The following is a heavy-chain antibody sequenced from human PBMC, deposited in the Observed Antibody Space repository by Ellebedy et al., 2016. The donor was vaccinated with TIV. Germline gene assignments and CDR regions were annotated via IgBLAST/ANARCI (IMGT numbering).Heavy chain of an antibody. CDR3: ARSRWQLLPDFDY. CDR1: GDSISRYF. V-gene: IGHV4-59*01. J-gene: IGHJ4*02. CDR2: FDYSGST. Sequence: MPSETLSLTCTVSGDSISRYFWSWIRPPPGKGLEWIGYFDYSGSTKYNPSLKSRVTISAHTSKNQFSLRLTSVTPADTAVFYCARSRWQLLPDFDYWGQGTLVTVSS. D-gene: IGHD4-23*01.